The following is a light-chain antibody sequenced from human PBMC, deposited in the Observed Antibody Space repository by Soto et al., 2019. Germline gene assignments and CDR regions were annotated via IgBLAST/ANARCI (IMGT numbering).Light chain of an antibody. J-gene: IGKJ2*01. CDR1: QSISSW. CDR2: GAS. Sequence: DIQMTQSPSTLSASVGDRVTITCRASQSISSWLAWYQQKPGKAPKLLIYGASSLESGVPSRFSGRGSVKEFSLTIDSLQPDDFATYYCQQYSSSSPTFGQGTKLEIK. CDR3: QQYSSSSPT. V-gene: IGKV1-5*01.